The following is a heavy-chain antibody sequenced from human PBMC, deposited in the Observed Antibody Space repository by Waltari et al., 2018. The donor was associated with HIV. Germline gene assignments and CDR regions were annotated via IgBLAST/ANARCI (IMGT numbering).Heavy chain of an antibody. D-gene: IGHD3-10*01. CDR2: INHSGST. J-gene: IGHJ6*02. V-gene: IGHV4-34*01. Sequence: SWIRQPPGKGLEWIGEINHSGSTNYNPSLKSRVTISVDTSKNQFSLKLSSVTAADTAVYYCARDRDTMVRGVIRLGDYYYGMDVWGQGTTVTVSS. CDR3: ARDRDTMVRGVIRLGDYYYGMDV.